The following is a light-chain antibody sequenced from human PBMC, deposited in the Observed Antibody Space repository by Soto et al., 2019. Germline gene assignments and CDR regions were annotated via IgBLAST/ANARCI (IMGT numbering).Light chain of an antibody. CDR3: QQVKSYPRT. J-gene: IGKJ4*01. Sequence: IHLTQSPSTLSASVGDRVTITCRASQAITNNLAWYQQKPGNPPRLLIYQESTLHTGVPSRFSGRRVGTQFILTIDNLQPKDFAGYYCQQVKSYPRTFGGGTKVDIK. CDR1: QAITNN. V-gene: IGKV1-9*01. CDR2: QES.